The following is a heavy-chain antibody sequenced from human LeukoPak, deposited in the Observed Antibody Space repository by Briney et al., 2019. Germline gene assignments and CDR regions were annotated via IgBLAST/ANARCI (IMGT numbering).Heavy chain of an antibody. J-gene: IGHJ4*02. CDR1: GGSISSYY. D-gene: IGHD3-22*01. CDR3: ARVRLTYYYDSSGYSHFDY. V-gene: IGHV4-59*12. Sequence: SETLSLTCTVSGGSISSYYWSWIRQPPGKGLEWIGYIYYSGSTNYNPSLKSRVTISVDTSKNQFSLKLSSVTAADTAVYYCARVRLTYYYDSSGYSHFDYWGQGTLVTVSS. CDR2: IYYSGST.